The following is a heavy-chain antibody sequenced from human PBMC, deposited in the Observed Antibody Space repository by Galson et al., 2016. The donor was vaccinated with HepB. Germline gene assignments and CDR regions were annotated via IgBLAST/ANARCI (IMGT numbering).Heavy chain of an antibody. CDR1: GASVTSYY. V-gene: IGHV4-59*02. CDR2: MYYSGRT. J-gene: IGHJ5*02. Sequence: SETLSLTCTVSGASVTSYYWSWIRQPPGKGLEWIGCMYYSGRTDYSPSLKRRVTMSAATSKNQFSLRLSSVTAADTAVYYCARQQVGNNWFDPWGQGTLVTVSS. CDR3: ARQQVGNNWFDP.